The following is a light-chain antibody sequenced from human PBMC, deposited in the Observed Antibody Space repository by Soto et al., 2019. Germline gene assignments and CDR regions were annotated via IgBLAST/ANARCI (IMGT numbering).Light chain of an antibody. J-gene: IGLJ1*01. Sequence: QSVLTQPASVSGAPGQSITISCTGTNSDVNYVSWHQQHPGKAPKLMIYEVSNRPSGVSNRFSGSKSGNTASLTISGLQAEDEADYYCSSYTSSSAYVFGTGTKVTVL. CDR3: SSYTSSSAYV. CDR1: NSDVNY. CDR2: EVS. V-gene: IGLV2-14*01.